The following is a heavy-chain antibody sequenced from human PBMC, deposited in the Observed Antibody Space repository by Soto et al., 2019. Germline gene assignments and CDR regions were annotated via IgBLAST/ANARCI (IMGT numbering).Heavy chain of an antibody. CDR2: ISSSSSYT. J-gene: IGHJ6*02. V-gene: IGHV3-11*06. Sequence: QVQLVESGGGLVKPGGSLRLSCAASGFTFSDYYMSWIRQAPGKGLEWVSYISSSSSYTNYADSVKGRFTNSRDNAKNSLYLQMNSLRAEDTAVYYCARLGYCSSTSCYTGMDVWGQGTTVTVSS. CDR3: ARLGYCSSTSCYTGMDV. D-gene: IGHD2-2*02. CDR1: GFTFSDYY.